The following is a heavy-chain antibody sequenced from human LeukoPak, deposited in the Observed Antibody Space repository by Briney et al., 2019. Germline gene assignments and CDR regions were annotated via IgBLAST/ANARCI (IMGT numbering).Heavy chain of an antibody. V-gene: IGHV3-43*01. D-gene: IGHD2-15*01. CDR3: AKPYPSYTPSPSTAFDI. CDR2: ITWDGGST. J-gene: IGHJ3*02. CDR1: GFLFNGYS. Sequence: GGSLRLSCAASGFLFNGYSMHWVRQAPGKGLEWVSLITWDGGSTYSAASVKGRFSISRDNTKNSLYLQMNSLRTEDTALYYCAKPYPSYTPSPSTAFDIWGRGTLVTVFS.